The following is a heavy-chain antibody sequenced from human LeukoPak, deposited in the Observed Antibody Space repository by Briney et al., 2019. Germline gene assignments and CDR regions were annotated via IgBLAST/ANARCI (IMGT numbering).Heavy chain of an antibody. V-gene: IGHV4-34*01. CDR3: ATLVSTRYYFDY. CDR1: GGSFSGYY. D-gene: IGHD5/OR15-5a*01. Sequence: SSETLSLTCAVYGGSFSGYYWSWIRQPPGKGLEWIGEINHSGITYYNHFNSSLKSRVTISIDTSKNQFSLRLTSVTAADTAVYFCATLVSTRYYFDYWGQGTLVTVSS. CDR2: INHSGIT. J-gene: IGHJ4*02.